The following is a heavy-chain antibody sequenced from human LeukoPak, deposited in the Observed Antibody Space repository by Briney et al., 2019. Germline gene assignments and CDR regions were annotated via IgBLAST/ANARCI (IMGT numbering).Heavy chain of an antibody. D-gene: IGHD1-26*01. Sequence: ASVKVSFKASGYMFTNYYIHWVRQAPGQGLEWMGVINPSGGSTSYAEKFQGRVTMTRDTSTSTVYMELSSLRSDDTAVYYCARVPLGGSQLYSLDYWGQGTLVTVSS. CDR3: ARVPLGGSQLYSLDY. V-gene: IGHV1-46*01. CDR1: GYMFTNYY. J-gene: IGHJ4*02. CDR2: INPSGGST.